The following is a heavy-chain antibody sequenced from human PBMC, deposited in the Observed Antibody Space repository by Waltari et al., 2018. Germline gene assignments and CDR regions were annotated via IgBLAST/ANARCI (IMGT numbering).Heavy chain of an antibody. V-gene: IGHV4-59*08. Sequence: QVQLQESGPGLVKPSETLSLTCTVSGGSISSYYWSWIRQPPGKGLEWIGYIYYSGSTTSNPSPKSRVTISVDTSKNQFSLKLSSVTAADTAVYYCARHGVGDGYNWGGAFDIWGQGTMVTVSS. J-gene: IGHJ3*02. D-gene: IGHD1-1*01. CDR3: ARHGVGDGYNWGGAFDI. CDR2: IYYSGST. CDR1: GGSISSYY.